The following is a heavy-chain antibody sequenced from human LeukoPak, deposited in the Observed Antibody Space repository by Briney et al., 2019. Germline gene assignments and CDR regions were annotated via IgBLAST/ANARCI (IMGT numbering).Heavy chain of an antibody. J-gene: IGHJ4*01. CDR1: GGSISSSSYY. CDR2: IYYSGST. Sequence: SETLSLTCTVSGGSISSSSYYWGWIRQPPGKGLEWIGSIYYSGSTYYNPSLKSRVTISVDTSKNQFSLKLSSVTAADTAVYYCATFGRGNSRHFDYCGHGTLVTVSS. V-gene: IGHV4-39*01. CDR3: ATFGRGNSRHFDY. D-gene: IGHD4-23*01.